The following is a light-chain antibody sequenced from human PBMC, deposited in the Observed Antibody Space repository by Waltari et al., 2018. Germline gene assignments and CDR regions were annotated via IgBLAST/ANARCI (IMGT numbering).Light chain of an antibody. J-gene: IGLJ3*02. CDR2: NTN. V-gene: IGLV8-61*01. Sequence: QTVVTQEPSFSVSPGGTVTLTCGLTSGSVSTNYSPSWYPQTPGQAPRALIYNTNRRLSGVPVRFTGSNLGNKAARTITGAQADDESDYYCVLYLGSDTWVFGGGTKLTVL. CDR1: SGSVSTNYS. CDR3: VLYLGSDTWV.